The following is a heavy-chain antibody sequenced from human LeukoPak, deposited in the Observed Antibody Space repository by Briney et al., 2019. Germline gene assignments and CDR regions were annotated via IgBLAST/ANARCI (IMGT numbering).Heavy chain of an antibody. CDR1: GFTFSSSS. CDR2: IKQDGSEK. Sequence: GGSLRLSCAASGFTFSSSSLSWVRQAPGKGLEWVANIKQDGSEKYNVDSVKGRFTISRDNAKNSLFLQMNSLRAEDTAVYYCARRAGGYSHPYDYWGQGILVTVSS. J-gene: IGHJ4*02. CDR3: ARRAGGYSHPYDY. D-gene: IGHD4-23*01. V-gene: IGHV3-7*01.